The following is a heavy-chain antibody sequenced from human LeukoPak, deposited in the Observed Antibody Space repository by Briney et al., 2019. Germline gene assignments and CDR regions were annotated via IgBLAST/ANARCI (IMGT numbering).Heavy chain of an antibody. V-gene: IGHV4-59*01. J-gene: IGHJ6*03. Sequence: SETLSLTCTVSGGSISSYYWSWIRQPPGKGLEWIGYIYYSGSTNYKSSLKSRVTISVDTSKNQFSLKLSSVTAADTAVYYCARTTEGGYSYGYFYYYMDVWGKGTTVTISS. CDR3: ARTTEGGYSYGYFYYYMDV. CDR2: IYYSGST. CDR1: GGSISSYY. D-gene: IGHD5-18*01.